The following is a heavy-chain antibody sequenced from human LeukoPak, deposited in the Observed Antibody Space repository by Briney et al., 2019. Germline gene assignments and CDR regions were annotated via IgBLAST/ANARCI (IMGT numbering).Heavy chain of an antibody. J-gene: IGHJ4*02. D-gene: IGHD3-10*01. Sequence: ASVKVSCKVSGYTLTELSMHWVRQAPGKGLEWRGGFDPEDGETIYAQKFQGRVTMTEDTSTDTAYMELSSLRSEDTAVYYCATYPPVLLWFGELILWGQGTLVTVSS. CDR2: FDPEDGET. CDR3: ATYPPVLLWFGELIL. V-gene: IGHV1-24*01. CDR1: GYTLTELS.